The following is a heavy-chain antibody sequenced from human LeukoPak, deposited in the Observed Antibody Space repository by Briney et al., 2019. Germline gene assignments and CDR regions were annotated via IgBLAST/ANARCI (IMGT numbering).Heavy chain of an antibody. Sequence: ASVKVSCKVSGYTLTELSMHWVRQAPGKGLEWMGGIDPEDGETIYAQKFQGRVTMTEDTSTDTAYMELNSLRSADTAVYYCARPAESCSSSSCSPNDAFDNWGQGTMVIVSS. D-gene: IGHD2-15*01. V-gene: IGHV1-24*01. J-gene: IGHJ3*02. CDR1: GYTLTELS. CDR3: ARPAESCSSSSCSPNDAFDN. CDR2: IDPEDGET.